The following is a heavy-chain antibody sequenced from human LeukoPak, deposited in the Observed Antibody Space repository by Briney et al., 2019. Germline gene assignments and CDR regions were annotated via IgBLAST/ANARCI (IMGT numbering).Heavy chain of an antibody. CDR2: IIPIFGTA. D-gene: IGHD3-16*01. Sequence: SVKVSCKASGGTSSSYAISWVRQAPGQGLEWMGGIIPIFGTANYAQKFQGRVTITADKSTSTAYMELSSLRSEDTAVYYCAREWVGQIGTGDYYFDYWGQGTLVTVSS. CDR3: AREWVGQIGTGDYYFDY. CDR1: GGTSSSYA. J-gene: IGHJ4*02. V-gene: IGHV1-69*06.